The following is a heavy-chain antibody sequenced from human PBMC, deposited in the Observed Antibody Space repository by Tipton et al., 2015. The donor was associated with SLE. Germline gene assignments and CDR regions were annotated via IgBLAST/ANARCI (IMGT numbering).Heavy chain of an antibody. Sequence: TLSLTCTVYGGSISSSSYYWGWIRQPPGNGLEWIRSIYYSGSTNYNPYLESRVTISVDTSKNQFSLKLSSVTAADTAVYYCATQGYYDSAFDYWVHGTLVTASP. CDR1: GGSISSSSYY. V-gene: IGHV4-39*01. J-gene: IGHJ4*01. CDR3: ATQGYYDSAFDY. CDR2: IYYSGST. D-gene: IGHD3-16*01.